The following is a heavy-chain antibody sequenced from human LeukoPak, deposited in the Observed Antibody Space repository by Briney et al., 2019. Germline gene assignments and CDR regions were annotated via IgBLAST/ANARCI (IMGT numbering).Heavy chain of an antibody. D-gene: IGHD3-16*02. CDR3: ARDPPAYDCVWGSYRST. CDR1: GFTVSSNY. J-gene: IGHJ5*02. V-gene: IGHV3-66*01. CDR2: IYSGGST. Sequence: GGSLRLSCAASGFTVSSNYMSWVRQAPGKGLEWVSVIYSGGSTYYADSVKGRFTISRDNSKNTLYLQMNSLRAEDTAVYYCARDPPAYDCVWGSYRSTWGQGTLVTVSS.